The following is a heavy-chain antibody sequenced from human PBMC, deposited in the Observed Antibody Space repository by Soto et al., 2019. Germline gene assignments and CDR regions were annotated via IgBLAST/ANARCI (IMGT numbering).Heavy chain of an antibody. V-gene: IGHV4-30-4*01. CDR1: GGSITGGDYY. D-gene: IGHD2-2*01. CDR3: ARDRRVTNSCSPGDYSYYCLDF. Sequence: SETLSLTCTVSGGSITGGDYYWNWIRQAPGKGLEGIRSIFYSGSTYYNPTLKSRAAISLDTGKNKFSLKVSTVTAGDTAEYDCARDRRVTNSCSPGDYSYYCLDFWGQGTPVTVSS. J-gene: IGHJ4*02. CDR2: IFYSGST.